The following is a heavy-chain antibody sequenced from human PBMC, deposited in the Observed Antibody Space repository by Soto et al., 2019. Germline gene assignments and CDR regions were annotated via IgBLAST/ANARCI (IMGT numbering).Heavy chain of an antibody. CDR3: CTDAKVAVIGYDVFAI. V-gene: IGHV3-15*01. J-gene: IGHJ3*02. D-gene: IGHD6-19*01. CDR1: GFTFSNAW. CDR2: IRSKSGTT. Sequence: EVQLVESGGGLVKPGGSLRLSCAASGFTFSNAWMSWVRQAPGKGLEWVGRIRSKSGTTDFAAPVKGRFSISRDDSKNMVYLQMNRLKTEDTAVYYCCTDAKVAVIGYDVFAIWGQGTMVTVSS.